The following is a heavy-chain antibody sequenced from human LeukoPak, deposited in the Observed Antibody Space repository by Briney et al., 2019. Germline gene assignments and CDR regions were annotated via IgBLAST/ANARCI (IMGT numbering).Heavy chain of an antibody. V-gene: IGHV4-4*07. CDR2: IYTSGST. J-gene: IGHJ5*02. CDR3: ARSVGATTNWFDP. CDR1: NGSISNYY. Sequence: SETLSLTCAVSNGSISNYYWSWIRLTPGKGLEWIGRIYTSGSTNYNPSLKSRVTMSVDTSKNQFSLKLSSVTAADTAVYYCARSVGATTNWFDPWGQGTLVTVSS. D-gene: IGHD1-26*01.